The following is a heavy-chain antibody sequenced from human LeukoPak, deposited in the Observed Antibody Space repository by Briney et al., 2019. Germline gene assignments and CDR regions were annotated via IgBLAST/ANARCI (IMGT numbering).Heavy chain of an antibody. Sequence: SETLSLTCTVSGGSVSSGSYYWSWIRQPPGKGLEWIGYIYYSGSTNYNPSLKSRVTISVDTSKNQFPLKLSSVTAADTAVYYCARASLYYYYGMDVWSQGTTVTVSS. J-gene: IGHJ6*02. CDR2: IYYSGST. CDR1: GGSVSSGSYY. CDR3: ARASLYYYYGMDV. V-gene: IGHV4-61*01.